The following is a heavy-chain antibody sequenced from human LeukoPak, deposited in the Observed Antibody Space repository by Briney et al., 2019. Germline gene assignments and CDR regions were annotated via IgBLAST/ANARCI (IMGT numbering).Heavy chain of an antibody. V-gene: IGHV4-59*01. J-gene: IGHJ6*02. CDR1: GGSITSYH. CDR3: ARVSEWLRNNSYYYSMDV. CDR2: IYYSGST. Sequence: PSETLSLTCPLPGGSITSYHWSWIRQPPGKGLEWIGYIYYSGSTNYNPSLKRRVTISVGTSKNQYSLKLSSVTAADTAVYYCARVSEWLRNNSYYYSMDVWGQGTTVTVSS. D-gene: IGHD5-12*01.